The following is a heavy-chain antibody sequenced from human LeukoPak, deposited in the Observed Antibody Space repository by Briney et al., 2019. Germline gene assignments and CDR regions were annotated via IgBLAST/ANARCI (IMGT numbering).Heavy chain of an antibody. J-gene: IGHJ4*02. Sequence: GGSLRLSCAASGFTFSSYSMNWVRQAPGKGLEWVSSISSSSSYIYYADSVKGRFTISRDNAKNSLYLQMNSQRAEDTAVYYCARDRGYSGYDAFLDYWGQGTLVTVSS. D-gene: IGHD5-12*01. CDR2: ISSSSSYI. CDR3: ARDRGYSGYDAFLDY. CDR1: GFTFSSYS. V-gene: IGHV3-21*01.